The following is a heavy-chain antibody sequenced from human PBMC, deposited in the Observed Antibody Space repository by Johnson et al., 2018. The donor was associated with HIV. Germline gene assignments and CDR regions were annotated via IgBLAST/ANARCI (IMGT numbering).Heavy chain of an antibody. Sequence: VQLVESGGGLVQPGGSLRLSCAVSGFTFSNHHMTWVRQAPGKGLEWVANINQDGSDKYYVDSVKGRFTISRDNAKKSLYLQMNSLRAEDTAVYYCAREEGTDIFTRGDAFDIWGQGTMVTVSS. CDR2: INQDGSDK. V-gene: IGHV3-7*01. CDR3: AREEGTDIFTRGDAFDI. CDR1: GFTFSNHH. D-gene: IGHD3-9*01. J-gene: IGHJ3*02.